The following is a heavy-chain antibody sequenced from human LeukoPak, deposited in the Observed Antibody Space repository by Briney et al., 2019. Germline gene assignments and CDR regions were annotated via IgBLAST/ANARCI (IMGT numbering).Heavy chain of an antibody. CDR3: ARGGGPPGNWFDP. Sequence: PSETLSLTCAVYGGYLSGYYWSWIRQPPGKGLEWIGEINHSGSTNYNPSLKSRVTISVDTSKNQFSLKLSSVTAADTAVYYCARGGGPPGNWFDPWGQGTLVTVSS. CDR1: GGYLSGYY. J-gene: IGHJ5*02. CDR2: INHSGST. V-gene: IGHV4-34*01. D-gene: IGHD3-10*01.